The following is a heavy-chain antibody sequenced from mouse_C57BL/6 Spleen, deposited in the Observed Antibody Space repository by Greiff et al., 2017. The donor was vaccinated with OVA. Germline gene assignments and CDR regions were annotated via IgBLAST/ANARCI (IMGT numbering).Heavy chain of an antibody. V-gene: IGHV1-9*01. CDR3: ARGTAQAKGAY. J-gene: IGHJ3*01. CDR1: GYTFTGYW. D-gene: IGHD3-2*02. CDR2: ILPGSGST. Sequence: VKLQESGAELMKPGASVKLSCKATGYTFTGYWIEWVKQRPGHGLEWIGEILPGSGSTNYNEKFKGKATFTADTSSNTAYMQLSSLTTEDSAIYYCARGTAQAKGAYWGQGTLVTVSA.